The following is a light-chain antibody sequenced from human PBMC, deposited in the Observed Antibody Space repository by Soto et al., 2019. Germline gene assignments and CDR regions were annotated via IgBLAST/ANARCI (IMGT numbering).Light chain of an antibody. V-gene: IGKV1-39*01. CDR3: QQSYSTLYT. Sequence: DIQMTQSPSSLSASVGDRVTITCRASQSISSYLNWYQQKPGKAPKLLIYAASSLQSWVPSRFSGSVSGTDFTLTISSLQPEDFATYYCQQSYSTLYTFGQGTKLEIK. J-gene: IGKJ2*01. CDR1: QSISSY. CDR2: AAS.